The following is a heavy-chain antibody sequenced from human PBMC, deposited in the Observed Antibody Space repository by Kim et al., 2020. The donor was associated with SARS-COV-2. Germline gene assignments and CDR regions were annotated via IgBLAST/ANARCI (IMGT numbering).Heavy chain of an antibody. CDR3: ARGSSPTPGLDFDY. CDR1: GFTFSSYA. V-gene: IGHV3-30-3*01. D-gene: IGHD6-13*01. J-gene: IGHJ4*02. Sequence: GGSLRLSCAASGFTFSSYAMHWVRQAPGKGLEWVAVISYDGSNKYYADSVKGRFTISRDNSKNTLYLQMNSLRAEDTAVYYCARGSSPTPGLDFDYWGQGTLVTVSS. CDR2: ISYDGSNK.